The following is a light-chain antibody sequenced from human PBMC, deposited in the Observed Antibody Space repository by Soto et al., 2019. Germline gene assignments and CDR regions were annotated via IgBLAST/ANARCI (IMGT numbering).Light chain of an antibody. CDR2: EVS. V-gene: IGLV2-8*01. J-gene: IGLJ1*01. CDR3: SSYVGSNNFYV. CDR1: SSDVGGYNY. Sequence: QSALTQPPSASGSPGQSVAISCTGTSSDVGGYNYVSWYQQHPGKAPKLMIYEVSKRPSGVPDRFSGSKSGNTASLTVSRLQAEDEADYYCSSYVGSNNFYVFGTGTKVT.